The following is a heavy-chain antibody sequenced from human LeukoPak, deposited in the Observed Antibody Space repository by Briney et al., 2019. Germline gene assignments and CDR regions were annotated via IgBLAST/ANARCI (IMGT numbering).Heavy chain of an antibody. D-gene: IGHD6-13*01. CDR1: GFTFSSYA. CDR3: AGGSSWYRGIDY. CDR2: IITNGGST. Sequence: GPLRLSCAAPGFTFSSYAMYWVRQAPGKGLEYVSAIITNGGSTYYANSVKGRFTISRDNSKNTLYLQMGSLRAEDMAVYYCAGGSSWYRGIDYWGQGTLVTVSS. J-gene: IGHJ4*02. V-gene: IGHV3-64*01.